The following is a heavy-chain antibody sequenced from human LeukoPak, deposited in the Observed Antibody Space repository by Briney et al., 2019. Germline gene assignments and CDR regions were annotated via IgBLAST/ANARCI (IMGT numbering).Heavy chain of an antibody. J-gene: IGHJ4*02. Sequence: GGSLRLSCAASGFTFSSYAMSCVRQAPGRGLEWVSAISGSGGSTYYADSEKGRFTFSRDNSKTTPYLQMNSLRAEDTAVYYCAKDPHSSGSTLCVYWGQGTLVTVSS. CDR1: GFTFSSYA. CDR2: ISGSGGST. CDR3: AKDPHSSGSTLCVY. V-gene: IGHV3-23*01. D-gene: IGHD1-26*01.